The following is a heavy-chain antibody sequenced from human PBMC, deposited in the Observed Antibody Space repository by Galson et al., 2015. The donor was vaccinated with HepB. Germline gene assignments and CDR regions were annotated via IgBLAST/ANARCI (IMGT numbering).Heavy chain of an antibody. V-gene: IGHV3-48*01. CDR3: ARDDRYCSSTSCYTAFDY. D-gene: IGHD2-2*02. CDR2: ISSSSSTI. J-gene: IGHJ4*02. Sequence: SLRLSCAASGFTFSSYSMNWVRQAPGKGLEWVSYISSSSSTIYYADSVKGRFTISRDNAKNSLYLQMNSLRAEDTAVYYCARDDRYCSSTSCYTAFDYWGQGTLVTVSS. CDR1: GFTFSSYS.